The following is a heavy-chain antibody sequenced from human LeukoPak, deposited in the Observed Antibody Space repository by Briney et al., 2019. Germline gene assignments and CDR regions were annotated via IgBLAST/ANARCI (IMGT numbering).Heavy chain of an antibody. CDR1: GGSISSGGYY. J-gene: IGHJ4*02. CDR2: IYYSGST. CDR3: ARASNYDYVWGSSN. D-gene: IGHD3-16*01. Sequence: SQTLSLTCTVSGGSISSGGYYWSWIRQHPGTGLEWIGYIYYSGSTYYNPSLKSRVTISVDTSKNQFSLELSSVTAADTAVYYCARASNYDYVWGSSNWGQGTLVTVSS. V-gene: IGHV4-31*03.